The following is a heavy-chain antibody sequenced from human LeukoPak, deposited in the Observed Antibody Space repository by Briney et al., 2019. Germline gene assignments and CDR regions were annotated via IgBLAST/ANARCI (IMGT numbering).Heavy chain of an antibody. D-gene: IGHD1-26*01. CDR2: ISSSSSYI. J-gene: IGHJ4*02. CDR3: ARSSIVGATFIDY. CDR1: GFTFSSYS. V-gene: IGHV3-21*01. Sequence: GGSLRLSCAASGFTFSSYSMNWVRQAPGKGLEWVSSISSSSSYIYYADSVKGRFTISRDNAKNPLYLQMNSLRAEDTAVYYCARSSIVGATFIDYWGQGTLVTVSS.